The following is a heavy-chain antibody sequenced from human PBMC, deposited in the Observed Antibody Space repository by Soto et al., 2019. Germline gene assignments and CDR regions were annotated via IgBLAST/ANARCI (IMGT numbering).Heavy chain of an antibody. CDR1: GVSISSGNW. D-gene: IGHD5-18*01. Sequence: SETLSLTCAVSGVSISSGNWWTWVRQTPQRGLEYIGEIFHDGTANYYPSFERRVAISVDTSKNQFSLKLSSVTAADTAVYYCASVVDTAMVTTDYWGQGTLVTVSS. CDR2: IFHDGTA. CDR3: ASVVDTAMVTTDY. V-gene: IGHV4-4*02. J-gene: IGHJ4*02.